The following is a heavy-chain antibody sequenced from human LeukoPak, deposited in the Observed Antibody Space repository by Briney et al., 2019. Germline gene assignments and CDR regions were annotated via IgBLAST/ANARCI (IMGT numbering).Heavy chain of an antibody. J-gene: IGHJ4*02. CDR3: VRDRGDGYNQIDY. D-gene: IGHD5-24*01. CDR2: ISKDGSNE. V-gene: IGHV3-30*04. CDR1: GFTFSSYG. Sequence: GRSLRLSCAASGFTFSSYGLHWVRQAPGKGLECVAVISKDGSNEHYADPGKGRFTISRDNSKNTLYLQMNSLRTEDTAVYHCVRDRGDGYNQIDYWGQGTLVTVSS.